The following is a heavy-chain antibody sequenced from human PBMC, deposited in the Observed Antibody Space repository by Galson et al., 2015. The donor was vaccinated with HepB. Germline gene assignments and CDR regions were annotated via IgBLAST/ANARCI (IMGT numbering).Heavy chain of an antibody. CDR1: GDSVSSNSAA. V-gene: IGHV6-1*01. Sequence: CAISGDSVSSNSAAWNWIRQSPSRGLEWLGRTYYRSKWYNDYAVSVKSRITINPDTSKNQFSLQLNSVTPEDTAVYYCARGPAPDGVDIVATGWFDPWGQGTLVTVSS. CDR3: ARGPAPDGVDIVATGWFDP. J-gene: IGHJ5*02. D-gene: IGHD5-12*01. CDR2: TYYRSKWYN.